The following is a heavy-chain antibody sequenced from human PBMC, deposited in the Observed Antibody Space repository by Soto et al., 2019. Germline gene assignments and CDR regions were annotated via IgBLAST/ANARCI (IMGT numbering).Heavy chain of an antibody. CDR2: IYYSGST. CDR3: SIDRWGSGHKKGVYYYYYYMDV. Sequence: PSETLSLTCTVSGGSISSYYWSWIRQPPGKGLEWIGYIYYSGSTNYNPSLKSRVTISVDTSKNQFSLKLSSVTAADTAVYYCSIDRWGSGHKKGVYYYYYYMDVWGKGTTVTVSS. V-gene: IGHV4-59*01. CDR1: GGSISSYY. D-gene: IGHD3-10*01. J-gene: IGHJ6*03.